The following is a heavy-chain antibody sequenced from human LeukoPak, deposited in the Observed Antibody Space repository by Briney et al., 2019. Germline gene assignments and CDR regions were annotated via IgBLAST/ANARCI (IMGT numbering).Heavy chain of an antibody. CDR1: GFTFDDYG. Sequence: GGSLRLSCAASGFTFDDYGMHWVRQAPGKGLEWVSLISGDGGSTYYADSVKGRFTISRDNSKNSLYLQMNSLRTEDTALYYCAKDSPYDSSGYSFDYWGQGTLVTVSS. CDR2: ISGDGGST. D-gene: IGHD3-22*01. J-gene: IGHJ4*02. CDR3: AKDSPYDSSGYSFDY. V-gene: IGHV3-43*02.